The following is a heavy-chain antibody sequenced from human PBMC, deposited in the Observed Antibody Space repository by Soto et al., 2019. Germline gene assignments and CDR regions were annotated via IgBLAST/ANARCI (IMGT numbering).Heavy chain of an antibody. CDR1: GYSFTSYW. D-gene: IGHD4-4*01. CDR2: IYPGDSDT. Sequence: PGESLKISCKGSGYSFTSYWIGWVRQMPGKGLEWMGIIYPGDSDTRYSPSFQGQVTISAAKSISTAYLQWSSLKASDTAMYYCTPINYSNYGYYFSDMDIWAQGTTETVSS. CDR3: TPINYSNYGYYFSDMDI. J-gene: IGHJ6*01. V-gene: IGHV5-51*01.